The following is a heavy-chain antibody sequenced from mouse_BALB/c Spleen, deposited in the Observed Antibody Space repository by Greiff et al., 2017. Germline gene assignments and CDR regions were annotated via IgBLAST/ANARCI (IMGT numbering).Heavy chain of an antibody. CDR3: KACYGSRDEAGLAY. Sequence: EVKLQESGAELVRSGASVKLSCTASGFNITDYYMHWVKQRPEQGLEWIGWIDPENGDTEYAPKFKGKATMTADTSTNTAYLQLSSLTSEDTAVYYCKACYGSRDEAGLAYWGQGTLVTVSA. CDR2: IDPENGDT. D-gene: IGHD1-1*01. J-gene: IGHJ3*01. CDR1: GFNITDYY. V-gene: IGHV14-4*02.